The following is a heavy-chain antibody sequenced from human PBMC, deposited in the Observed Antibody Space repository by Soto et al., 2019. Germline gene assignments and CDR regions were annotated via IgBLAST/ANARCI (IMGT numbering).Heavy chain of an antibody. Sequence: GGSLRLSCSASGFTFSSYAVHWVRQAPGKGLEYVSAISSNGGSTYYADSVKGRFTISRDSAKNSLYPQMNSLRIEDTALYFCAKGSGGGTIFGVALDLWGQGALVTVSS. J-gene: IGHJ5*02. V-gene: IGHV3-64*04. CDR1: GFTFSSYA. CDR2: ISSNGGST. D-gene: IGHD3-3*01. CDR3: AKGSGGGTIFGVALDL.